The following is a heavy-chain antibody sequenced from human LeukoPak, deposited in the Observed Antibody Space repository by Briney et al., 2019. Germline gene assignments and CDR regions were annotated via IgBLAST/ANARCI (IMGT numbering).Heavy chain of an antibody. CDR1: GGTFSSYA. CDR3: AADKDFWSGYLVD. J-gene: IGHJ4*02. V-gene: IGHV1-69*06. Sequence: SVKVSCKASGGTFSSYAISWVRQAPGQGLEWMGGIIPIFGTANYAQKFQGRVTITADKSTSTAYMELSSLRSEDTAVYYCAADKDFWSGYLVDWGQGTLVTVSS. D-gene: IGHD3-3*01. CDR2: IIPIFGTA.